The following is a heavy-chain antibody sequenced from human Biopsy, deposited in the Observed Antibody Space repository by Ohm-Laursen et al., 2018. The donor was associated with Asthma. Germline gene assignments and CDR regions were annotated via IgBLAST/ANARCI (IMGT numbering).Heavy chain of an antibody. J-gene: IGHJ4*01. D-gene: IGHD3-22*01. CDR1: GYTFIGYH. CDR2: INPNSGGT. V-gene: IGHV1-2*06. CDR3: AKSADYYDSTDYLDF. Sequence: SVKVSCKTSGYTFIGYHIHWVRQAPGQGLEWMGRINPNSGGTSYAQKFQGRVTMTSDTSISTAYMELSRLRSDDTAFYYCAKSADYYDSTDYLDFWGRGTLVTVSS.